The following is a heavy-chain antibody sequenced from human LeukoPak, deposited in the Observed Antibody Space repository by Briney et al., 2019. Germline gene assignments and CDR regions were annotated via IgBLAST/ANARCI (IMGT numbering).Heavy chain of an antibody. CDR2: IIPTSGRG. Sequence: ASVKVSCKASGSTFSTYGIFWVRQARGQGLEWMGGIIPTSGRGDYAQKFQGRVTITTDESTSTAYMDLRGLRSDDTAVYYCARVLPPTYIEIVQTAPYYFDFWGQGTLVTVSS. D-gene: IGHD2/OR15-2a*01. V-gene: IGHV1-69*05. CDR1: GSTFSTYG. J-gene: IGHJ4*02. CDR3: ARVLPPTYIEIVQTAPYYFDF.